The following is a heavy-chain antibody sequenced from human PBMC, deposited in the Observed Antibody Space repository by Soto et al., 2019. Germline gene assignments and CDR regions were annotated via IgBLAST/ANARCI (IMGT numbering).Heavy chain of an antibody. V-gene: IGHV1-3*01. J-gene: IGHJ4*02. D-gene: IGHD1-26*01. CDR3: ARGASPLIDY. Sequence: XSVKVSCKASGCTFTRYAMHWVRQAPGQRLESIAXINAGXANTKYYQKFXXGVNIIRXXSARNAYMEQSSPRPEDTAVYYCARGASPLIDYWGQGTMVTV. CDR1: GCTFTRYA. CDR2: INAGXANT.